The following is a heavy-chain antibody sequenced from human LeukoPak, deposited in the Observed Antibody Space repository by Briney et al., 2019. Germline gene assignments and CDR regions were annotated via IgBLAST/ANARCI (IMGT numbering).Heavy chain of an antibody. D-gene: IGHD2-15*01. V-gene: IGHV1-46*01. CDR3: ARDLPLGYCSGGSCYGY. CDR1: GYTFTSYD. CDR2: INPSGGST. Sequence: ASVKVSCKASGYTFTSYDINWVRQAPGQGLEWMGIINPSGGSTSYAQKFQGRVTMTRDTSTSTVYMELSSLRSEDTAVYYCARDLPLGYCSGGSCYGYWGQGTLVTVSS. J-gene: IGHJ4*02.